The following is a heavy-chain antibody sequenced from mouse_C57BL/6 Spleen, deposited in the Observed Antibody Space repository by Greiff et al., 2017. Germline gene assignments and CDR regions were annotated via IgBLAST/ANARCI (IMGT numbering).Heavy chain of an antibody. Sequence: VQLQQSGAELVKPGASVKLSCKASGYAFTSSWMHWVKQRPGQGLEWIGGIDPADGDTNYNGKFKGKATLTADKSSSTAYMQLSSLTSEDSAVDVCASNDNEYAMDYWGQGTTVTVSS. CDR1: GYAFTSSW. D-gene: IGHD6-1*01. CDR3: ASNDNEYAMDY. CDR2: IDPADGDT. J-gene: IGHJ4*01. V-gene: IGHV1-82*01.